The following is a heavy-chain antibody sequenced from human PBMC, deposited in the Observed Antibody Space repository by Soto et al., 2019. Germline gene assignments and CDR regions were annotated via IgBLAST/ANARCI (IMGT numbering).Heavy chain of an antibody. CDR2: IYYSGST. V-gene: IGHV4-61*01. CDR1: GGSVSSGSYY. Sequence: ASETLSLTCTVSGGSVSSGSYYWSWIRQPPGKGLEWIGYIYYSGSTNYNPSLKSRVTISVDTSKNQFSLKLSSVTAADTAVYYCARDGTFESGSYYENWFDPWGQGTLVTVSS. D-gene: IGHD1-26*01. J-gene: IGHJ5*02. CDR3: ARDGTFESGSYYENWFDP.